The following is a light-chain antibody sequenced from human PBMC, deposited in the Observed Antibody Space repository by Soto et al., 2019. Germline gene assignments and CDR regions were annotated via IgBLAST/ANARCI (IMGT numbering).Light chain of an antibody. CDR2: EVN. CDR1: KFDIGRHNY. CDR3: SSYTSASALGI. V-gene: IGLV2-14*01. J-gene: IGLJ2*01. Sequence: QSALTQPASVSGSPGQTITISCAGTKFDIGRHNYVSWYRQHPGEAPKLIIFEVNNRPSGISNRFTGSKSGNTASLTISGLQVEDEALYFCSSYTSASALGIFGGGTKLTVL.